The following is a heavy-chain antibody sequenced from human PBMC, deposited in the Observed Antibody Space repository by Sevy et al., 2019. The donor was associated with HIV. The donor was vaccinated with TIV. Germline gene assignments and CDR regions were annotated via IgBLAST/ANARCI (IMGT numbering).Heavy chain of an antibody. Sequence: ASVKVSCKVSGYTLTELSMHWVRQVPGKGLEGMGSFDPEDDETIYAQKFQGRVTMTEDTSTDTAYMELSSLRSEDTAVYYCATTKDYYENSGDPFDYWGQGTLVTVSS. CDR1: GYTLTELS. D-gene: IGHD3-22*01. CDR2: FDPEDDET. CDR3: ATTKDYYENSGDPFDY. V-gene: IGHV1-24*01. J-gene: IGHJ4*02.